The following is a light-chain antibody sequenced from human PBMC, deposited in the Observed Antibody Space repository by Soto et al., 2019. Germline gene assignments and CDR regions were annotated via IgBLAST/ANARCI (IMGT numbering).Light chain of an antibody. Sequence: QSALTQPASVSGSPGQSVTISCTGTTSDVGSYDYVSWYQQHSGTAPKLILYEVDNRPSGVSNRFSGAKSGNTASVIISGLQTEVAANYYCSSYAHGSTYVFGTGTKVTVL. CDR3: SSYAHGSTYV. V-gene: IGLV2-14*01. J-gene: IGLJ1*01. CDR1: TSDVGSYDY. CDR2: EVD.